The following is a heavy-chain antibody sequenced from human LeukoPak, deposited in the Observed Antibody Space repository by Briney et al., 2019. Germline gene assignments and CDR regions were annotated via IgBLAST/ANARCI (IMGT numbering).Heavy chain of an antibody. CDR1: GFTFSNYG. D-gene: IGHD3-22*01. CDR3: AKVGYYDSSGYEGYFDY. J-gene: IGHJ4*02. Sequence: GGSLRLSCAPSGFTFSNYGMHWVRQAPGKGLDWVAVISYDGRNEYYADSVKGRFTISRDNSKNTLYLQMNSLRAEDTAVYYCAKVGYYDSSGYEGYFDYWGQGTLVTVSS. CDR2: ISYDGRNE. V-gene: IGHV3-30*18.